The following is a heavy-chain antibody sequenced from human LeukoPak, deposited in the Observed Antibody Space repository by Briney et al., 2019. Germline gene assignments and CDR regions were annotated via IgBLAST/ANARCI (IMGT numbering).Heavy chain of an antibody. CDR1: GYSFTSYW. Sequence: GESLKISCKGSGYSFTSYWIGWVRQMPGKGLEWMGIIYPGDSDTRYSPSFQGQVTISADKSISTTYLQWSSLKASDTAMYYCAGVVVPAAMDIAVGAFDIWGQGTMVTVSS. CDR2: IYPGDSDT. J-gene: IGHJ3*02. V-gene: IGHV5-51*01. CDR3: AGVVVPAAMDIAVGAFDI. D-gene: IGHD2-2*01.